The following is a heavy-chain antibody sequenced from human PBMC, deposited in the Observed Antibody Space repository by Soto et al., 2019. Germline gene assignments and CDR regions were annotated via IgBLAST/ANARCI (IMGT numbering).Heavy chain of an antibody. V-gene: IGHV2-70*01. Sequence: SGPTHANPTPTLPLTCTFSGCSLITSGMCVSWISHHPGKALEWLALIDWDDDKYYSTSLKTRLTISKDTSKNQVVLTMTNMDPVDTATYYCARIRDGSGIEYYFDYWGQGTLVTVSS. J-gene: IGHJ4*02. D-gene: IGHD3-10*01. CDR3: ARIRDGSGIEYYFDY. CDR2: IDWDDDK. CDR1: GCSLITSGMC.